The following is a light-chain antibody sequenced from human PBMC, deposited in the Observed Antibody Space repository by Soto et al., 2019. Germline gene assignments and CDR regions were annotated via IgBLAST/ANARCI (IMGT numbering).Light chain of an antibody. V-gene: IGKV1-5*01. CDR3: QQYKTFWT. J-gene: IGKJ1*01. Sequence: DIQMTQSPPTLSASVGDRVTITCRASQSISSRLAWFQQKPERAPRVLIYDASSLESGVPSRFSGSGSGTEFTLTISSLQPDDFATYYCQQYKTFWTFGQGTKVDIK. CDR1: QSISSR. CDR2: DAS.